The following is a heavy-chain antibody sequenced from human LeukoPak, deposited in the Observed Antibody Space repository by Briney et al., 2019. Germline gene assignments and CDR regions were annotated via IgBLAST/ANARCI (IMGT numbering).Heavy chain of an antibody. D-gene: IGHD1-20*01. V-gene: IGHV1-69*02. CDR3: ARPHPFNGNDAPFDY. Sequence: WSVKDSCKASRGTLSSYPISWVRQAPGQGLEWMRRIIPIFGIANYAQKFQGRVTITADKSTSTAYMELSSLRSEDTAVYYCARPHPFNGNDAPFDYWGQGTLVTVSS. CDR2: IIPIFGIA. J-gene: IGHJ4*02. CDR1: RGTLSSYP.